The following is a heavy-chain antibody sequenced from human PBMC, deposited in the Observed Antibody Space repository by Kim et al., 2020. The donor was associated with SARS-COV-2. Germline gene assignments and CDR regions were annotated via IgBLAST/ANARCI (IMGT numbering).Heavy chain of an antibody. CDR3: ARDYYGSGSYPYYFDY. CDR1: GGSFSGYY. Sequence: SETLSLTCAVYGGSFSGYYWSWIRQPPGKGLEWIGEINHSGSTNYNPSLKSRVTISVDTSKNQFSLKLSSVTAADTAVYYCARDYYGSGSYPYYFDYWGQGTLVTVSS. V-gene: IGHV4-34*01. J-gene: IGHJ4*02. D-gene: IGHD3-10*01. CDR2: INHSGST.